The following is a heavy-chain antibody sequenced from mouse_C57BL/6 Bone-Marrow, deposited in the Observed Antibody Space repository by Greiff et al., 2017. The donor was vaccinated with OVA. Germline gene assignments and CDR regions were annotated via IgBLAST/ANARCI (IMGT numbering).Heavy chain of an antibody. CDR2: IWWDDDK. J-gene: IGHJ3*01. CDR3: ARKHYYGSSYGFAY. V-gene: IGHV8-8*01. CDR1: GFSLSTFGMG. Sequence: QVTLKESGPGILQPSQTLSLTCSFSGFSLSTFGMGVGWIRQPSGKGLEWLAHIWWDDDKYYNPALKSRLTISKDTSKNQVFLKIANVDTADTATYYCARKHYYGSSYGFAYWGQGTLVTVSA. D-gene: IGHD1-1*01.